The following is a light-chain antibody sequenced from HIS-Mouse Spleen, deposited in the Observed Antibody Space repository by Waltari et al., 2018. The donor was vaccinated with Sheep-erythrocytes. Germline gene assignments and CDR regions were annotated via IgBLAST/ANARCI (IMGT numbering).Light chain of an antibody. CDR3: CSYAGSSTPWV. Sequence: QSALTQPASVSGSPGQSITISCTGTSSDVGSYNLVSWYQQHPGKAPKLMLYEGSKRHSGVSNAFAGSKSGNTASRIITGLQAEDEADYYCCSYAGSSTPWVFGGGTKLTVL. V-gene: IGLV2-23*01. J-gene: IGLJ3*02. CDR2: EGS. CDR1: SSDVGSYNL.